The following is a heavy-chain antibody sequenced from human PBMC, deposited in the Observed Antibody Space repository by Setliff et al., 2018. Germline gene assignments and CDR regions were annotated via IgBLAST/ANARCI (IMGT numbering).Heavy chain of an antibody. D-gene: IGHD3-3*01. V-gene: IGHV3-48*03. J-gene: IGHJ5*02. CDR3: ARDVYDFRTGLADP. CDR2: IDKSGDRT. Sequence: PGGSLRLSCAASGFSFSSYEMNWVRQAPGKGLEWVSYIDKSGDRTEYADSVKGRFTISRDNAKNSLYLQMNSLRAEDTAVYYCARDVYDFRTGLADPWGQGTLVTVSS. CDR1: GFSFSSYE.